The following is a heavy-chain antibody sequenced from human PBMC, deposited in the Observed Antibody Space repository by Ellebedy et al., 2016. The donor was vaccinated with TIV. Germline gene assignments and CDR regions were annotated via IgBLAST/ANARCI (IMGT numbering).Heavy chain of an antibody. CDR2: IYDRGST. CDR3: ARGLAAEWELEVFFDY. V-gene: IGHV4-59*01. CDR1: GGSISTDY. D-gene: IGHD1-26*01. Sequence: MPGGSLRLSCTVSGGSISTDYWSWIRQSPGKGLEWMGYIYDRGSTNYNPSLRSRATISVDASNNQFSLKLSSVTAADTGEYDCARGLAAEWELEVFFDYWGQGTLVTVSS. J-gene: IGHJ4*02.